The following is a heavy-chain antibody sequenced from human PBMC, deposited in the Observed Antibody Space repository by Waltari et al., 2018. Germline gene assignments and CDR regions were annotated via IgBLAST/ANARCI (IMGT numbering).Heavy chain of an antibody. CDR3: ARVYSSAGWFDP. D-gene: IGHD6-13*01. V-gene: IGHV4-34*01. CDR2: INHSGST. J-gene: IGHJ5*02. Sequence: QVQLQQWGAGLLKPSETLSLTCAVYGGSFSGYYWSWIRQPPGKGLEWIGEINHSGSTNYNPSLKSRVTISVDTSKNQFSLKLSSVTAADTAVYYCARVYSSAGWFDPWGQGTLVTVSS. CDR1: GGSFSGYY.